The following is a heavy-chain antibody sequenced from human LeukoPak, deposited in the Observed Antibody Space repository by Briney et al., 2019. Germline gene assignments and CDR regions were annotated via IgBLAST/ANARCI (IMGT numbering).Heavy chain of an antibody. CDR1: GFTFSSYA. Sequence: GGSLRLSRAASGFTFSSYAMHWVRQAPGKGLEWVAVISYDGSNKYYADSVKGRFTISRDNSKNTLYLQMNSLRAEDTAVYYCARDPKGTYYYGSGSYYDYYYGMDVWGKGTTVTVSS. CDR2: ISYDGSNK. CDR3: ARDPKGTYYYGSGSYYDYYYGMDV. J-gene: IGHJ6*04. D-gene: IGHD3-10*01. V-gene: IGHV3-30*04.